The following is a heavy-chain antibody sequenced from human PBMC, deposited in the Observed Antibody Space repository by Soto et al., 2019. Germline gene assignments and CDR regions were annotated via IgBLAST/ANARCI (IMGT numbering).Heavy chain of an antibody. J-gene: IGHJ4*02. V-gene: IGHV4-4*02. CDR3: ARKVAVAGRGGFDY. Sequence: QVQLQESGPGLVKPSGTLSLTCAVSGGSISSSNWWSWVRQPPGKGLEWIGEIYHSGSTNYNPSLKSPVTRSVDKSKNQVSLKLSSVAAADTAVYYCARKVAVAGRGGFDYWGQGTLVTVSS. CDR2: IYHSGST. D-gene: IGHD6-19*01. CDR1: GGSISSSNW.